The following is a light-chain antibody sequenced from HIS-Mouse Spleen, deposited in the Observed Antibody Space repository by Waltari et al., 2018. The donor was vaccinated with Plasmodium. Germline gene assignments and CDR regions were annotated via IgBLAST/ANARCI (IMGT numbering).Light chain of an antibody. V-gene: IGLV2-23*01. Sequence: QSALTQPASVSGSPGQSITISCTGTSSDVGSYNLVSWYQQHPGKAPQLMIYEGSKRPSGGSNRFSGSKSGNTASLTISGLQAEDEADYYCCSYAGSSTNWVFGGGTKLTVL. CDR2: EGS. CDR1: SSDVGSYNL. CDR3: CSYAGSSTNWV. J-gene: IGLJ3*02.